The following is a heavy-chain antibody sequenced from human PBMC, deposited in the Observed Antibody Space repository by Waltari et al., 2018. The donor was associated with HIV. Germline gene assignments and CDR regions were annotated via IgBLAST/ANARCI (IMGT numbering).Heavy chain of an antibody. J-gene: IGHJ5*02. CDR3: AKRAVFGDYGRGWIDP. V-gene: IGHV4-34*01. CDR1: SSVSFSAYY. D-gene: IGHD4-17*01. Sequence: HVQLKQWGAGLLKPSATLYPTGALYSSVSFSAYYWNWFLLAAGKGLEWVGEINGKVDINYNPSLKSRVTLSVDTSKNQFSLRLNFVTAADTAVYYCAKRAVFGDYGRGWIDPWGQGTLVTVSS. CDR2: INGKVDI.